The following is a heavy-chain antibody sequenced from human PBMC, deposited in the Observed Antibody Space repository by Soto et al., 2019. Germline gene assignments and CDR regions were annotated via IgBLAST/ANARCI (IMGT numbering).Heavy chain of an antibody. CDR3: ARAAGLLTYSYYMDV. Sequence: QVLLQESGPGLVKPSGTLSLTCAVSGGSITSSNWWSWVRQSPGKGLEWIGEIYQSGRTNYNPFLKSRGTISVDKSKNQFSLKMRSVTAPDTAVYYCARAAGLLTYSYYMDVWGKGITVTVSS. CDR2: IYQSGRT. V-gene: IGHV4-4*02. J-gene: IGHJ6*03. CDR1: GGSITSSNW. D-gene: IGHD6-19*01.